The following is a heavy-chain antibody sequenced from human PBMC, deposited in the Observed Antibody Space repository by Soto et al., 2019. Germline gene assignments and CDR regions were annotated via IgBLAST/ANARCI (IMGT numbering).Heavy chain of an antibody. J-gene: IGHJ6*03. CDR2: INAGNGNT. V-gene: IGHV1-3*01. CDR1: GYTLTSYA. CDR3: ARGIYCSGGSCYPPEAYYMDV. D-gene: IGHD2-15*01. Sequence: GASGKVCCKASGYTLTSYAIHLVRQAPGQKHEWMGWINAGNGNTKYSQKFQGRVTITRDTSASTAYMELSSLRSEDTAVYYCARGIYCSGGSCYPPEAYYMDVWGKGTTVTVSS.